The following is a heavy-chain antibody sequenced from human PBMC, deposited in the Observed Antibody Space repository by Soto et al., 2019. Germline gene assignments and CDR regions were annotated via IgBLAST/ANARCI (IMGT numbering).Heavy chain of an antibody. D-gene: IGHD6-13*01. V-gene: IGHV4-30-4*01. CDR2: LYFNGGT. CDR1: GGPINSPDYY. J-gene: IGHJ5*02. Sequence: PSVTLSLTCNVSGGPINSPDYYWTWIRQSPWKGLEWIGYLYFNGGTQYNPSLRTPISMSLDTSKKHFSLKMRSVTGADTAVYYCARGISKYSSWYEPHTWFDAWGQGALVTVSS. CDR3: ARGISKYSSWYEPHTWFDA.